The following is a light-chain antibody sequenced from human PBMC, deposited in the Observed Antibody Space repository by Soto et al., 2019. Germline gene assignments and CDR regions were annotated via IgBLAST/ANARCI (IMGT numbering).Light chain of an antibody. J-gene: IGLJ2*01. CDR1: SGSVSTTYY. Sequence: QAVVTQEPSFSVSPGGTFTLTVGLTSGSVSTTYYPSWYQQTPGQAPRTLIYSTNIRSSGVPDRFSGSILGNKAALTITGAQADDESDYHCMLYMGGGLVVFGGGTKLTVL. V-gene: IGLV8-61*01. CDR2: STN. CDR3: MLYMGGGLVV.